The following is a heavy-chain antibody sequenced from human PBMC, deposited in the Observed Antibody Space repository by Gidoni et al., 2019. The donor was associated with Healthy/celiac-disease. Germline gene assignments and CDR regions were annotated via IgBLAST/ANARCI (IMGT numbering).Heavy chain of an antibody. V-gene: IGHV1-8*01. Sequence: QVQLVQSGAEVKKPGASVKVSCKASGYTFTSYDINWVRQAPGQGLEWMGWMNPTSGNPAYAHKFQGRFPITSAPSIPTPYLELRSLVSEDPPVYYCPRGRNFWVGGWGQGTLVTVSS. D-gene: IGHD3-3*01. J-gene: IGHJ4*02. CDR2: MNPTSGNP. CDR1: GYTFTSYD. CDR3: PRGRNFWVGG.